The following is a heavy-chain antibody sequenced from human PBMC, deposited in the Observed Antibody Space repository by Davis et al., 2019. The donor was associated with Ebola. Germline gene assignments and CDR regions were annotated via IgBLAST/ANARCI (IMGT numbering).Heavy chain of an antibody. CDR3: SRDPRILDY. J-gene: IGHJ4*02. CDR1: GLTFSSYS. CDR2: ISGSGSDI. D-gene: IGHD2/OR15-2a*01. Sequence: GESLKISCAASGLTFSSYSMNWVRQAPGKGLECLSYISGSGSDISYTDSVKGRFTISRDNAKNSVYLQMNSLRAEDTAVYYCSRDPRILDYWGQGTLVTVSS. V-gene: IGHV3-21*05.